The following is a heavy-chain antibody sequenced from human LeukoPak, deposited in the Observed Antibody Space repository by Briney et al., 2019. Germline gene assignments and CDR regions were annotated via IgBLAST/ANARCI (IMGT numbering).Heavy chain of an antibody. CDR3: ARVRYYYDSSGYPDV. CDR1: GGSFSGYY. J-gene: IGHJ6*02. D-gene: IGHD3-22*01. CDR2: IYYSGST. Sequence: SETLSLTCAVYGGSFSGYYWSWIRQHPGKGLEWIGYIYYSGSTYYNPSLKSRVTISVDTSKNQFSLKLSSVTAADTAVYYCARVRYYYDSSGYPDVWGQGTTVTVSS. V-gene: IGHV4-31*11.